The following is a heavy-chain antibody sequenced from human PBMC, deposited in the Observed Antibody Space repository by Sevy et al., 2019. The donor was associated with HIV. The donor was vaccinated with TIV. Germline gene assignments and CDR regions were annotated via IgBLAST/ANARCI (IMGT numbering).Heavy chain of an antibody. D-gene: IGHD2-2*02. CDR1: GGTFSSYA. Sequence: ASVKVSCKASGGTFSSYAISWVRQAPGHRLEWMGGIIPVFGTANYAQKFQGRVTITADESTSTAYMELSSLRSEDTAVYYCARSGDCSSTSCYRKDYYYYGMDVWGQGTTVTVSS. CDR2: IIPVFGTA. CDR3: ARSGDCSSTSCYRKDYYYYGMDV. V-gene: IGHV1-69*13. J-gene: IGHJ6*02.